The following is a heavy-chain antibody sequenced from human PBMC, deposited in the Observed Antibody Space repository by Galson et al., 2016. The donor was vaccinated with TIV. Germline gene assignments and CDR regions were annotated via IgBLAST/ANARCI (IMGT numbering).Heavy chain of an antibody. V-gene: IGHV1-69*01. D-gene: IGHD3-3*01. CDR3: ARGGWSGDPGDYHYFYMDV. CDR1: RGSFSSFA. Sequence: CKASRGSFSSFAINWVRQAPGQGLEWMGGSVPMFGIATYAQKFQGRVTFSADASTTTAYMELRSLRSQDTAVYYCARGGWSGDPGDYHYFYMDVWGKGTAVTVSS. J-gene: IGHJ6*03. CDR2: SVPMFGIA.